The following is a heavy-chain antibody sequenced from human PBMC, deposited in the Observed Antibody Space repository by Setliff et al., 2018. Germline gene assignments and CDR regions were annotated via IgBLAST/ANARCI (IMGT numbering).Heavy chain of an antibody. V-gene: IGHV2-70*04. CDR3: ARSKGVAGIFDY. CDR1: GFSLNTTGIR. D-gene: IGHD6-19*01. J-gene: IGHJ4*02. Sequence: SGPTLVNPTQTPTLTCTFSGFSLNTTGIRVNWIRQPPGKALEWIARVDWDDDKFYSPPLRTRLAISKDTSENQVVLTMTNMDPADTATYYCARSKGVAGIFDYWGQGTLVTVSS. CDR2: VDWDDDK.